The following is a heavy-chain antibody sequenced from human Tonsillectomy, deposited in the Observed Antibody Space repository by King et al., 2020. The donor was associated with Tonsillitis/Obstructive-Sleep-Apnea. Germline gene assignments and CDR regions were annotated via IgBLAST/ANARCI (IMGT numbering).Heavy chain of an antibody. CDR1: GFTFSDYY. D-gene: IGHD3-9*01. Sequence: VQLVESGGGLVKPGGSLRLSCAASGFTFSDYYISWIRQAPGKGLEWVSYISSSSSYTNYADSVKGRFTISRDNAKNSLYLQMNSLGAEDTAVYYCARESRDFDPWYYYYYYMDVWGKGTTVTVSS. CDR2: ISSSSSYT. CDR3: ARESRDFDPWYYYYYYMDV. J-gene: IGHJ6*03. V-gene: IGHV3-11*05.